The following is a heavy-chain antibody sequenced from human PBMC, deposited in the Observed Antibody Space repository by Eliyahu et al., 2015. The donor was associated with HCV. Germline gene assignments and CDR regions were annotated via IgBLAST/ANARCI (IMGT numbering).Heavy chain of an antibody. CDR2: IRNRGKDI. CDR3: ARDADHLDWSSHFDS. V-gene: IGHV3-21*01. J-gene: IGHJ4*02. CDR1: GFXFXSAN. D-gene: IGHD3-9*01. Sequence: EVQLVESGGGLVKPGXSLXXSXAASGFXFXSANMAWVRQAPGQGLEWVSSIRNRGKDIYYGDSVRGRFTISRDNARKSVYLQMNSLKADDTAVYYCARDADHLDWSSHFDSWGRGTLVTVSS.